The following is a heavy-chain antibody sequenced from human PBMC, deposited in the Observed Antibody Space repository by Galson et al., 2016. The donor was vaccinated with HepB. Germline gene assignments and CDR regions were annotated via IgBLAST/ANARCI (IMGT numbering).Heavy chain of an antibody. J-gene: IGHJ4*02. D-gene: IGHD3-10*01. V-gene: IGHV2-5*01. Sequence: PALVNPTQTLTLTCTFSGFSPSSSGVGVGWIRQSPGKALEWLALIYWNDDKRYSPSLKSRLTITKDTSKNQVVLTLTNMDPVDTATYYCAHRRTSADYGSGKDHYFDYWGQGTLVTVSS. CDR2: IYWNDDK. CDR3: AHRRTSADYGSGKDHYFDY. CDR1: GFSPSSSGVG.